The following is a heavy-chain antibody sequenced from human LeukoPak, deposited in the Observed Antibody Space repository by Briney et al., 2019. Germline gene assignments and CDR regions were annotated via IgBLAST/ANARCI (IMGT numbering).Heavy chain of an antibody. CDR3: ARLRRYDFWSGSAKDY. CDR1: GGSISSSSYY. D-gene: IGHD3-3*01. CDR2: IYYSGST. J-gene: IGHJ4*02. V-gene: IGHV4-39*01. Sequence: MTSETLPLTRTVSGGSISSSSYYWGWIRQPPGKGLEWIGSIYYSGSTYYNPSLKSRVTISVDTSKNQFSLKLSSVTAADTAVYYCARLRRYDFWSGSAKDYWGQGTLVTVSS.